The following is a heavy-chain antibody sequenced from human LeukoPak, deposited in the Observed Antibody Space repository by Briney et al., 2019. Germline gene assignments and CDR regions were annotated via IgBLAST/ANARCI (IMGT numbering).Heavy chain of an antibody. Sequence: SETLSLTCTVSGGSISSYYWSWIRQPAGKGLEWIGRIYTSGSTNYNPSLKSRVTMSVDTSKNQFSLKLSSVTAADTAVYYCARGVRAVDYDSSGYYWYFDLWGRGTLVTVSS. D-gene: IGHD3-22*01. J-gene: IGHJ2*01. V-gene: IGHV4-4*07. CDR1: GGSISSYY. CDR3: ARGVRAVDYDSSGYYWYFDL. CDR2: IYTSGST.